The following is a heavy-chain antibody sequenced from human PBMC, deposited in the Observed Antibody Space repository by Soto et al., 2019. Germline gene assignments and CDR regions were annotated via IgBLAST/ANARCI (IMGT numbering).Heavy chain of an antibody. V-gene: IGHV4-31*03. CDR2: FYSSGNI. D-gene: IGHD6-19*01. J-gene: IGHJ5*02. Sequence: SETLSLTCFVSGYSITAGGYYWSWIRHHPVKGLEWIGSFYSSGNIIYNPSLRSRVSISGDTSSNQFSMSLTSVTAADTARYYCARMYSSGSGWFHPWGQGXLVTVYS. CDR3: ARMYSSGSGWFHP. CDR1: GYSITAGGYY.